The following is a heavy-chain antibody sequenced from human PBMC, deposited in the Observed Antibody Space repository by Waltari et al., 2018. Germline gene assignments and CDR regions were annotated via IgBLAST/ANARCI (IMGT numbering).Heavy chain of an antibody. V-gene: IGHV3-30*01. CDR3: AREAPPGEYCSGGSCYDYFDY. J-gene: IGHJ4*02. CDR2: ISYDGSNK. Sequence: QVQLVASGGGVVQPGRSLRLSCAASGFTFSRYAMHWVRQAPGKGLEWVAVISYDGSNKYDADSGKGRFTISRDKSKNTLYLQMNSLRAEETAVYYCAREAPPGEYCSGGSCYDYFDYWGQGTLVTVSS. D-gene: IGHD2-15*01. CDR1: GFTFSRYA.